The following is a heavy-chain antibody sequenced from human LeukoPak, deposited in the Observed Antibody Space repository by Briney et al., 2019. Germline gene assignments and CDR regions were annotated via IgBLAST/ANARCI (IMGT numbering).Heavy chain of an antibody. CDR3: AREPMVRDFNWFDP. Sequence: ASVKVSCKASGYTFTGYYIHWVRQARGQGLEWMGRINPNSGGTNYAQKFQGRVTMTRDTSISTAYMELNRLTSDDTAVYYCAREPMVRDFNWFDPWGQGTLVTVSS. D-gene: IGHD3-10*01. V-gene: IGHV1-2*06. CDR2: INPNSGGT. CDR1: GYTFTGYY. J-gene: IGHJ5*02.